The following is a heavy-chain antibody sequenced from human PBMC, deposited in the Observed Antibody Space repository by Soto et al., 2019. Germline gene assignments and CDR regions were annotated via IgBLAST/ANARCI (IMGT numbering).Heavy chain of an antibody. D-gene: IGHD2-2*01. Sequence: GGSLRLSCAASGFSFQVYVMNWVHQAPGKGLEWVSGISDGRGDTYYADSVKGRFTISRDNSKNTLYLQMNSLRVEDTAVYYCETGCDCSNIISGYYGMDVWGQGTTVTVSS. CDR1: GFSFQVYV. V-gene: IGHV3-23*01. CDR2: ISDGRGDT. CDR3: ETGCDCSNIISGYYGMDV. J-gene: IGHJ6*02.